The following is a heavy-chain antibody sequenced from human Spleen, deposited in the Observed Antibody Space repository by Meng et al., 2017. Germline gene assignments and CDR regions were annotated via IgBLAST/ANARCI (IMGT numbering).Heavy chain of an antibody. CDR2: ISGYST. J-gene: IGHJ4*02. V-gene: IGHV3-38-3*01. CDR1: GSTVSSNE. CDR3: ARDGEPNGSGEYFDY. Sequence: GESLKISCAASGSTVSSNEMTWVRQAPGKGLEWVSSISGYSTYYADCRKGRFTISRDNSKNTLHLQMDSLRAEDTAVYYCARDGEPNGSGEYFDYWGQGTLVTVSS. D-gene: IGHD2-8*01.